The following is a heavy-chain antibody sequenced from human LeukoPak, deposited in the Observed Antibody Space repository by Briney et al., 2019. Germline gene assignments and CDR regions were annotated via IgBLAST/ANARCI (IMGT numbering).Heavy chain of an antibody. Sequence: SVKVSCKASGGTFSSYAISWVRQAPGQGLEWMGGIIPIFGTANYAQKFQGRVTITADESTSTAYMELSSLRSEDTAVYYCARGNVDIVATIEFYCFDYWGQGTLVTVSS. CDR3: ARGNVDIVATIEFYCFDY. J-gene: IGHJ4*02. D-gene: IGHD5-12*01. V-gene: IGHV1-69*13. CDR2: IIPIFGTA. CDR1: GGTFSSYA.